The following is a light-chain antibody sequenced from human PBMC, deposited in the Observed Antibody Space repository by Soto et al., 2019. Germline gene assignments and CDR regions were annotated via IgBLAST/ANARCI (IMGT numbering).Light chain of an antibody. J-gene: IGKJ1*01. CDR2: GAS. CDR3: QQYGSSPWT. Sequence: EIVVAQASGTPPPSPGERATLSCRGSQSVSSSYLAWYQQKPGQAPRLLIYGASSRATGIPDRFSGSGSGTDFTLTISRLEPEDFAVYYCQQYGSSPWTFGQGTKVDIK. V-gene: IGKV3-20*01. CDR1: QSVSSSY.